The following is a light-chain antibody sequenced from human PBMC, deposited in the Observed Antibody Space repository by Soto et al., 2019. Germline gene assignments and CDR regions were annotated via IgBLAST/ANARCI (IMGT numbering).Light chain of an antibody. CDR2: GAS. CDR3: QQYGSSPLT. V-gene: IGKV3-20*01. CDR1: QSVSSSY. J-gene: IGKJ4*01. Sequence: EIVLTQSPGTLSLSPGERATLSCWASQSVSSSYLAWYQQKPGQAPRLLIYGASTRATGIPVRFSGSGSGTDFTLTISRLEPEDFAVYYCQQYGSSPLTFGGGTKVEIK.